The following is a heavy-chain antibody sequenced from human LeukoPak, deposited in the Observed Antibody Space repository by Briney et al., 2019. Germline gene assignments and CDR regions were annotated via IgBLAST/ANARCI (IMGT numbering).Heavy chain of an antibody. CDR3: TTGPPGITGTPW. Sequence: PGGSLRLSCAASRFTFSNAWVSWVRQAPGKGLEWVGRIKSKTDGGTTDYAAPVKGRFTISRDDSKNTLYLQMNSLKTEDTAVYYCTTGPPGITGTPWWGQGTLVTVSS. V-gene: IGHV3-15*01. D-gene: IGHD1-7*01. CDR1: RFTFSNAW. CDR2: IKSKTDGGTT. J-gene: IGHJ4*02.